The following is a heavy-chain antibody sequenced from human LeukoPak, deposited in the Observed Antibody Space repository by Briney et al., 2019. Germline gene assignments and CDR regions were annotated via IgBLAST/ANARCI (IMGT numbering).Heavy chain of an antibody. J-gene: IGHJ4*02. CDR1: GFTFGDYS. D-gene: IGHD1-26*01. CDR3: TRGRRATHDY. Sequence: GGSLRLSCTASGFTFGDYSMNWVRQAPGKGLKWVGFIRSKAYGGTTEYAASVKGRFTISRDDSKSIAYLQMNSLKTEDTAVYYCTRGRRATHDYWGQGTLVTVSS. CDR2: IRSKAYGGTT. V-gene: IGHV3-49*04.